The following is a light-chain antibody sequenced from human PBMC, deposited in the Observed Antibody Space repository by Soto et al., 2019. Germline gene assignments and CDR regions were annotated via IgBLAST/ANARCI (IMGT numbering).Light chain of an antibody. J-gene: IGLJ7*01. Sequence: QSVLTQPPSASGSPGQSVTISCTGTSGDVGGYNYVSWYQQHPGKAPKLMIYDVNKRPSGVPDRFSGSKSGNTASLTVSGLQAEDEADYYCSSHAVSNNPFVFGTGTQLTVL. CDR2: DVN. CDR1: SGDVGGYNY. CDR3: SSHAVSNNPFV. V-gene: IGLV2-8*01.